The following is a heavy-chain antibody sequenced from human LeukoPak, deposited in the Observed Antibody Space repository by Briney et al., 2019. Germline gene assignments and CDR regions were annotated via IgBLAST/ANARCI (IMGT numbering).Heavy chain of an antibody. J-gene: IGHJ4*02. D-gene: IGHD1-26*01. CDR2: ISGNGDDT. CDR1: GFTFNSYA. V-gene: IGHV3-23*01. CDR3: ARDPWQGSTTLH. Sequence: GGSLRLSCTVSGFTFNSYAMSWVRQAPGKGLEWVSSISGNGDDTYHADSVKGRFTVSRDNSKSTLHLQMDTLRTEDTAMYYCARDPWQGSTTLHWGQGIMVTVSS.